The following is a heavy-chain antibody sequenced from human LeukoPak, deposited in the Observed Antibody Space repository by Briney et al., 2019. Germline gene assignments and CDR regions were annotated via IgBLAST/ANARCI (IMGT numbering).Heavy chain of an antibody. J-gene: IGHJ4*02. D-gene: IGHD1-26*01. CDR2: INPDGSIR. CDR3: AREARVGGALQY. Sequence: GSLSLSSAASGLTFSTYWMHWVRHAPGKGLAWVARINPDGSIRTYANSVQGRVTISRDTAKDTLFLQMNSLRAEDTAVYYCAREARVGGALQYWGQGTPVTVSS. CDR1: GLTFSTYW. V-gene: IGHV3-74*03.